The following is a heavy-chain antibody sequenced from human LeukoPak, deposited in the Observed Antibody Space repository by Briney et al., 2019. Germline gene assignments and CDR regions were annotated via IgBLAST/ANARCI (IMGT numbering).Heavy chain of an antibody. Sequence: PGGSLRLSCAAFGFTVSSNYMSWVRQAPGKGLGWVANIKQDGSKKSYVDSVKGRFTISRDNAKNSLYLQMNSLRAEDTAIYYCTRVGYIDEGIDYWGQGTLVTVSS. V-gene: IGHV3-7*04. J-gene: IGHJ4*02. D-gene: IGHD5-24*01. CDR3: TRVGYIDEGIDY. CDR1: GFTVSSNY. CDR2: IKQDGSKK.